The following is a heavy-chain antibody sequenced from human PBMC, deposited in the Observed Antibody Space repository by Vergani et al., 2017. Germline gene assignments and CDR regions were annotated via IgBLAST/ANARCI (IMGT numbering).Heavy chain of an antibody. V-gene: IGHV4-59*01. J-gene: IGHJ5*02. D-gene: IGHD3-10*01. CDR2: MFHSGST. CDR3: GMVADFYGLGSRLLDL. Sequence: QVRLQESGPGLVKPSETLSLTCSVSGGSMSGYYWSWIRQPPGKELEWIGYMFHSGSTNYNPSLETRVTISGDTSKNQFSLKLNSVTAADTAVYYCGMVADFYGLGSRLLDLWGQGILVTVSS. CDR1: GGSMSGYY.